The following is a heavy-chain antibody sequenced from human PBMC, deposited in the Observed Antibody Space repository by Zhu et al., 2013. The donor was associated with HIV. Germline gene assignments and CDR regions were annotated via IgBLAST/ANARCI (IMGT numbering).Heavy chain of an antibody. J-gene: IGHJ3*02. V-gene: IGHV1-69*06. CDR1: GGTFSSYA. CDR3: ARAVREDSSSSWGAFDI. CDR2: IIPIFGTA. D-gene: IGHD6-6*01. Sequence: QVQLVQSGAEVKKPGSSVKVSCKASGGTFSSYAISWVRQAPGQGLEWMGGIIPIFGTANYAQKFQGRVTITADKSTSTAYMELSSLRSEDTAVYYCARAVREDSSSSWGAFDIWGQGTMVTVSS.